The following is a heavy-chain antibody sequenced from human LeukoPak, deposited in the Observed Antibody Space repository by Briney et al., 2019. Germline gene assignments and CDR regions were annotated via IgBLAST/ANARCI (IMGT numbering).Heavy chain of an antibody. Sequence: SETLSLTCTVSGGSISSYYWSWIRQPPGKGLEWIGYIYYSGSTNYNPSLKSRVTMSVDTSKNQFSLKLSSVTAADTAVYYCARDPHWGIFDYWGQGTLVTVSS. V-gene: IGHV4-59*12. D-gene: IGHD7-27*01. CDR2: IYYSGST. J-gene: IGHJ4*02. CDR3: ARDPHWGIFDY. CDR1: GGSISSYY.